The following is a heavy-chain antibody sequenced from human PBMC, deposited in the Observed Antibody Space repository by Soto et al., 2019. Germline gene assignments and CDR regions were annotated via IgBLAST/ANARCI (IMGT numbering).Heavy chain of an antibody. J-gene: IGHJ4*02. CDR3: ARAGYPGGFDY. V-gene: IGHV4-34*01. CDR1: GGSFSSYY. Sequence: SETLSLTCAVYGGSFSSYYWSWIRQPPGKGLEWIGEINHSGSTNYNPSLKSRVTISVDTSKNQFSLKLSSVTAADTAVYYCARAGYPGGFDYWGQGTLVTVSS. D-gene: IGHD6-13*01. CDR2: INHSGST.